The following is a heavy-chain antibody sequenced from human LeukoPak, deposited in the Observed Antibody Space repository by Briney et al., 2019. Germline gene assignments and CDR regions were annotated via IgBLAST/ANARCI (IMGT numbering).Heavy chain of an antibody. CDR2: ISYDGSNK. Sequence: SGGSLRLSCAASGFTFSSYAMHWVRQAPGKGLEWVAVISYDGSNKYYADSVKGRFTISRDNSKNTPYLQMNSLRAEDTAVYYCARTYYYGSGPMGDWGQGTLVTVSS. D-gene: IGHD3-10*01. CDR1: GFTFSSYA. CDR3: ARTYYYGSGPMGD. J-gene: IGHJ4*02. V-gene: IGHV3-30-3*01.